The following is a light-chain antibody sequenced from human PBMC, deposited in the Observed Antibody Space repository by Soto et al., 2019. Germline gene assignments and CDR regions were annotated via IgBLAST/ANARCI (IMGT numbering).Light chain of an antibody. CDR3: QQNDSTPQT. V-gene: IGKV3-20*01. CDR2: GAS. CDR1: ESVPKNK. Sequence: ESLMPQTPGTPSLSPGERATLSCRARESVPKNKLAWYQQEPGQAPRRLIYGASHSDTGIPYRFSGSGSGTDFTLTISRLEPEDFAVYYCQQNDSTPQTFGQGTKVEIK. J-gene: IGKJ1*01.